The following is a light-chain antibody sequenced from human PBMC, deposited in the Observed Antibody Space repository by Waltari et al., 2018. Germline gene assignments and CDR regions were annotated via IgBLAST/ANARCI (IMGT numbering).Light chain of an antibody. CDR3: QQYFTTMWS. CDR1: QSILYTSNNNNY. V-gene: IGKV4-1*01. J-gene: IGKJ1*01. Sequence: DIVLTQSPDTLAVSLGERATINCKSSQSILYTSNNNNYLAWYQQKPGQPLKLPIYLASNRESGVPDRFSGSGSGTDFTLTISSLQAEDVAVYYCQQYFTTMWSFGQGTKVELK. CDR2: LAS.